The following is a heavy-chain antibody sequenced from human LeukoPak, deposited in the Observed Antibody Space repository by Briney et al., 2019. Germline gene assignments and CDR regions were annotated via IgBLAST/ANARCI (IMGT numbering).Heavy chain of an antibody. CDR1: GYTFTSYY. CDR2: INPSGGST. D-gene: IGHD2-2*01. Sequence: ASVKVSCKASGYTFTSYYMHWVRQAPGQGLEWMGIINPSGGSTSYADSVKGRFTISRDNAKNTLYLQMNSLRAEDTAVYYCAREGRYCSSTSCLSYYYYYYGMDVWGKGTTVTVSS. V-gene: IGHV1-46*04. J-gene: IGHJ6*04. CDR3: AREGRYCSSTSCLSYYYYYYGMDV.